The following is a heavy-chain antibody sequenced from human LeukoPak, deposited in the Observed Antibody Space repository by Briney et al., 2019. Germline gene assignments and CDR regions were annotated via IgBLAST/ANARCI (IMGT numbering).Heavy chain of an antibody. J-gene: IGHJ6*03. CDR2: IYTSGST. D-gene: IGHD2-21*02. Sequence: SETLSLTCTVSGGSISSYYWSWIRQPAGKGLEWIGRIYTSGSTNYNPSLKSRVTMSVDTSKNQFSLKLSSVTAADTAVYYCAREREYCGGDCYSDYYYYMDVWGKGTTVTISS. CDR3: AREREYCGGDCYSDYYYYMDV. V-gene: IGHV4-4*07. CDR1: GGSISSYY.